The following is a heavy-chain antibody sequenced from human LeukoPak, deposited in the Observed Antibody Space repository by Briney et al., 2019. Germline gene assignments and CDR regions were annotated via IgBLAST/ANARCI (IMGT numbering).Heavy chain of an antibody. J-gene: IGHJ1*01. CDR1: GFTLSSYW. Sequence: PGGSLRLSCAASGFTLSSYWMHWVRQAPGKGLVCVSRIKSDGSSTSYADSVKGRFTISRDDAKNTLYLQMNSLRAEDTAVYYCARAPSEIGGYYPEYFRHWGQGTLVIVSS. CDR2: IKSDGSST. D-gene: IGHD3-22*01. V-gene: IGHV3-74*01. CDR3: ARAPSEIGGYYPEYFRH.